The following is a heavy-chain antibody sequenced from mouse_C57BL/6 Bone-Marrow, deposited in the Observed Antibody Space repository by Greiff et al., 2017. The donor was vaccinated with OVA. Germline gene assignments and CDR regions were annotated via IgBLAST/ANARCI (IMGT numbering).Heavy chain of an antibody. CDR2: IYPGGGNT. CDR1: GYTFNDYY. D-gene: IGHD2-4*01. Sequence: QVQLQQSGAELVRPGASVKLSCKASGYTFNDYYINWVQQRPGQGLEWIARIYPGGGNTYYTEKFKGRATLPAEKSSSTAYMQLISLTSEDSAVYFCAGVDDDYGGGPWFAYWGQGTLVTVSA. J-gene: IGHJ3*01. V-gene: IGHV1-76*01. CDR3: AGVDDDYGGGPWFAY.